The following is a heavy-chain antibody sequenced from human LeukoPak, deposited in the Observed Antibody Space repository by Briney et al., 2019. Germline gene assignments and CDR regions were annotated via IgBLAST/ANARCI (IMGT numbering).Heavy chain of an antibody. CDR2: ISGNGGST. CDR1: GFTFSTYA. Sequence: QPGGSLRLSCAASGFTFSTYALHWVRQAPGKGLEYVSAISGNGGSTYYAISVKGRFAISRDNSKNTVYLQMGSLRAEDMAVYYCARDRAGFWSGYLDYWGQGTLVTASS. D-gene: IGHD3-3*01. J-gene: IGHJ4*02. V-gene: IGHV3-64*01. CDR3: ARDRAGFWSGYLDY.